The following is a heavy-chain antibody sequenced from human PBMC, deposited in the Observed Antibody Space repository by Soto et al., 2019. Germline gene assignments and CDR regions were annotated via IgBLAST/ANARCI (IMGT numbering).Heavy chain of an antibody. CDR1: GASVAGGSYY. CDR3: ARDTYSGYDFGL. V-gene: IGHV4-30-4*01. Sequence: SETLSVTCSVSGASVAGGSYYWSWVRQPPGKGLEWIGYIPSRGRPFYNPSLTSRGTISADTSKNQLSLQLTSVTAADTAVYYCARDTYSGYDFGLWGQGTLVTVSS. J-gene: IGHJ5*02. CDR2: IPSRGRP. D-gene: IGHD5-12*01.